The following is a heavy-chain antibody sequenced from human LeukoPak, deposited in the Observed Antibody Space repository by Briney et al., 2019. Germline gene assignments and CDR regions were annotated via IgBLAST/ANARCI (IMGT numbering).Heavy chain of an antibody. D-gene: IGHD3-16*02. CDR2: INPNSGGT. CDR3: ARGDYVWGSYRYHGDY. J-gene: IGHJ4*02. CDR1: GYTFTGYY. Sequence: GASVKVSCKASGYTFTGYYMHWVRQAPRQGLEWMGRINPNSGGTNYAQKFQGRVTMTRDTSISTAYMELSRLRSDDTAVYYCARGDYVWGSYRYHGDYWGQGTLVTVSS. V-gene: IGHV1-2*06.